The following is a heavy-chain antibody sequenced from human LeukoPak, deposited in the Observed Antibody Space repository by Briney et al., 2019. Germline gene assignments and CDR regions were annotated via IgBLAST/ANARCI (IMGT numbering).Heavy chain of an antibody. V-gene: IGHV3-7*05. CDR1: GFTFSSYW. D-gene: IGHD3-10*02. Sequence: GGSLRLSCVASGFTFSSYWMTWVRQAPGRGLEWVANINQGGGQKYYMDSLKGRFTISRDNAKNSLYLQMNSLRAEDTAVYYCARHVLHAFDIWGQGTVVTVSS. J-gene: IGHJ3*02. CDR3: ARHVLHAFDI. CDR2: INQGGGQK.